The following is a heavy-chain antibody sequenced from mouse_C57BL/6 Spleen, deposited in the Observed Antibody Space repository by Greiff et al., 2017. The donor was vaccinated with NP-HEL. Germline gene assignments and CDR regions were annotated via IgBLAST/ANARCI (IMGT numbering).Heavy chain of an antibody. J-gene: IGHJ1*03. V-gene: IGHV3-1*01. CDR3: ARGGYYWYFDV. Sequence: VQLKESGPGMVKPSQSLSLPCTVTGYSITSGYDWHWIRHFPGNKLEWMGYISYSGSTNYNPSLKSRISITHDTSKNHFFLKLNSVTTEDTATYYCARGGYYWYFDVWGTGTTVTVSS. CDR1: GYSITSGYD. CDR2: ISYSGST. D-gene: IGHD2-2*01.